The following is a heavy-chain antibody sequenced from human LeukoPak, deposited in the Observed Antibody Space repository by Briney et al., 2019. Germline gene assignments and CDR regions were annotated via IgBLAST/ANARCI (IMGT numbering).Heavy chain of an antibody. V-gene: IGHV3-7*05. J-gene: IGHJ4*02. CDR2: ITREGSAA. D-gene: IGHD2-8*01. Sequence: GGSLRLSCVVSGFTFSSNSMSWLRQAPGKGLEWVADITREGSAAYYVDSVKGRFSISRDNAKNSLYLQMNSLRAEDTAVYYCAKDWHNGDDPLFDYWGQGTVVSVSS. CDR1: GFTFSSNS. CDR3: AKDWHNGDDPLFDY.